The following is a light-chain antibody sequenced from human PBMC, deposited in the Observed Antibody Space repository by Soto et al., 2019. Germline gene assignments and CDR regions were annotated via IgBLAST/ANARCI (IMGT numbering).Light chain of an antibody. Sequence: EIVLTQPPGTLSLSPGERATLSCRACLSVGSSYLAWYQQKPGQAPRLLLYGASTRATGIPARFSGSGSGTEFSLTISSLQSEDFAVYYCQQYNNWPPCTLGQGTKVDIK. J-gene: IGKJ2*02. CDR1: LSVGSSY. CDR3: QQYNNWPPCT. CDR2: GAS. V-gene: IGKV3-15*01.